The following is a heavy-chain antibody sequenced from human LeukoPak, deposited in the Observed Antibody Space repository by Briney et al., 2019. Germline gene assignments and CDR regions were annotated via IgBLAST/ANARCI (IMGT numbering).Heavy chain of an antibody. Sequence: GGSLRLSCAPSGFTFCSYAMHWVRQAPGKGLGWVAIISYDGSKKSYTDSVKGRFTISRDNSKNTLYLQMNSLRADDTAVYYCAKDLDLDSGWSFDYWGQGTLVTVSS. CDR3: AKDLDLDSGWSFDY. D-gene: IGHD6-19*01. V-gene: IGHV3-30*18. CDR2: ISYDGSKK. J-gene: IGHJ4*02. CDR1: GFTFCSYA.